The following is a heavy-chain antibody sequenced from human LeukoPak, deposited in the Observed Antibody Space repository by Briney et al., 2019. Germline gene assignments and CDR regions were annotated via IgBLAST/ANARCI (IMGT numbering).Heavy chain of an antibody. V-gene: IGHV3-48*01. CDR2: ITQTGGTI. Sequence: GGSLRLSCAASGFTFSSYRMSWVRQTPGKGLEWLSYITQTGGTIYYADSVKGRFTISRDNSKNTLYLQMNSLRAEDTAVYYCAKVFRRGVATRNDYFDYWGQGTLVTVSS. CDR1: GFTFSSYR. CDR3: AKVFRRGVATRNDYFDY. D-gene: IGHD5-12*01. J-gene: IGHJ4*02.